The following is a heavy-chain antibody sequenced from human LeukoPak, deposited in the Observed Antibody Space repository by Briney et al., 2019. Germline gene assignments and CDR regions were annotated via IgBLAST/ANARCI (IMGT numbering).Heavy chain of an antibody. Sequence: GGSLRLSCAASGFTFSRHWMTWVRQAPGKGLEWVASIKQGRSEKYYADAVKGRFTVSRDNARDSLYLQMNSLIAEDTAVYYCARAGSDRVTMVRGVPLDIWGQGTMVTVSS. CDR2: IKQGRSEK. CDR1: GFTFSRHW. CDR3: ARAGSDRVTMVRGVPLDI. J-gene: IGHJ3*02. V-gene: IGHV3-7*01. D-gene: IGHD3-10*01.